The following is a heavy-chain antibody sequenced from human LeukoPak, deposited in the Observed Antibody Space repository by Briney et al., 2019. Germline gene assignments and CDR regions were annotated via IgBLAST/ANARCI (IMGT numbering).Heavy chain of an antibody. V-gene: IGHV3-23*01. CDR1: KFTFSSYA. Sequence: GGSLRLSCAASKFTFSSYAMNWVRQAPGKGLEWVSAISGSGSNTYYADSVKGRFTISRDSSKNTLYLQMNSLRAEDTAVYYCAKVSGGGLYYDGMDVWGQGTTVTVSS. D-gene: IGHD1-14*01. J-gene: IGHJ6*02. CDR3: AKVSGGGLYYDGMDV. CDR2: ISGSGSNT.